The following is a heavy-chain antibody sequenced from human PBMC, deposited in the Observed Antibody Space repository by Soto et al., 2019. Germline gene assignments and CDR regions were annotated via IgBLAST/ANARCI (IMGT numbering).Heavy chain of an antibody. D-gene: IGHD1-1*01. Sequence: QVQLQLSGPGLVTPSQTLSLTCAISGDSVSRNSAGWNWIRQTPSRGLEWLGRTYYRSKWYFNYAVSVESRITINPDTSKNQFSLQLSSVTPDDTAVYYCARGSWDDVSGHYYMDVWGKGTTVTVSS. V-gene: IGHV6-1*01. CDR1: GDSVSRNSAG. J-gene: IGHJ6*03. CDR3: ARGSWDDVSGHYYMDV. CDR2: TYYRSKWYF.